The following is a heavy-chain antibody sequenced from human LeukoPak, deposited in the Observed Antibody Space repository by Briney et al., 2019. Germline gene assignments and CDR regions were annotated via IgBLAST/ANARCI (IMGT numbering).Heavy chain of an antibody. CDR3: ARHRSGWSNDAFDI. CDR1: GGSISSHY. D-gene: IGHD6-19*01. V-gene: IGHV4-59*11. CDR2: IYYSGST. Sequence: PSETLSLTCTVSGGSISSHYCSWIRRPPGKGLEWIGYIYYSGSTNYNPSLKSRLTISVDTSKNQFSLKLSSVTAADTAVYYCARHRSGWSNDAFDIWGQGTMVTVSS. J-gene: IGHJ3*02.